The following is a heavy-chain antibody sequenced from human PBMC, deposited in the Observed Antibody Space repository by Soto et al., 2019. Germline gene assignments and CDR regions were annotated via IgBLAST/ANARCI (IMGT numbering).Heavy chain of an antibody. J-gene: IGHJ4*02. Sequence: EVQLLESGGGLVQPGGSLRLSCAASGFTFTDYAMTWVRQAPGKGLEWGSYISGSASSTFYAGSVKGRFTISRDNSRNTVSLQMNSLRADDTAVYYCAKASSTISPDYWGQGTLVTVSS. CDR1: GFTFTDYA. V-gene: IGHV3-23*01. CDR2: ISGSASST. D-gene: IGHD5-12*01. CDR3: AKASSTISPDY.